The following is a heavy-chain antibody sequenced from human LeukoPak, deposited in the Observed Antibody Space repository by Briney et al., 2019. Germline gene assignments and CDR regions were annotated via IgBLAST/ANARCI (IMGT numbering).Heavy chain of an antibody. V-gene: IGHV1-46*01. CDR3: ARGGFNYNILTGAFDI. CDR2: INPSGGST. Sequence: ASVKVSCKASGYTFTSYYIHWVRQAPGQGLEWMGIINPSGGSTNYAQKFQGRATMTRDTSTSTVYMDLSSLRSEDTAVYYCARGGFNYNILTGAFDIWGQGTMVTVSS. J-gene: IGHJ3*02. CDR1: GYTFTSYY. D-gene: IGHD3-9*01.